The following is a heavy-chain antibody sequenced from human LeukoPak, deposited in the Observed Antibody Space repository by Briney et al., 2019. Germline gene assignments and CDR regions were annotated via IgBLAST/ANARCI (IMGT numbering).Heavy chain of an antibody. V-gene: IGHV3-21*01. CDR2: ISSSSFYI. CDR1: GFTFTSYS. J-gene: IGHJ4*02. Sequence: GRSLRLSYAPSGFTFTSYSINWGPHTPGKRLEWVSSISSSSFYIYYAPSVKGRFTISRDNPKKLLYLQMNSLRAEDTAVYSCARDLDYYDTRGSLTHSDCWGQPPLVTVSS. D-gene: IGHD3-22*01. CDR3: ARDLDYYDTRGSLTHSDC.